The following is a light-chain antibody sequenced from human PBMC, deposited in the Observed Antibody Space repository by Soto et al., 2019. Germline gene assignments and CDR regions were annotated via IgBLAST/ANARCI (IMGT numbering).Light chain of an antibody. CDR3: QQYSIWPYT. CDR2: GAS. CDR1: QSVSST. Sequence: EIVMTQSPATLSVSPGERATLSCRASQSVSSTLAWYQQKLGQAPRLLIYGASTRPTGIPARFSGSGSKTEFTLTISSLQSEDFAVYYCQQYSIWPYTFGQGTKLEIK. V-gene: IGKV3-15*01. J-gene: IGKJ2*01.